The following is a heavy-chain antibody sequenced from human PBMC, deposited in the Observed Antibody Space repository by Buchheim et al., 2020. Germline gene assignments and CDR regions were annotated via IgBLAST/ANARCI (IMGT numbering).Heavy chain of an antibody. D-gene: IGHD2-15*01. Sequence: EVQLVQSGAEVKKPGESLKISCKASGYNFASYWIAWVRQMPGKGLEWMGVIYPGDSDTRYSPSFQGQVTISADRSISTAYLQWSSLKASDTAMYYCAGYCSGGRCYPRGFDPWGQGTL. CDR3: AGYCSGGRCYPRGFDP. CDR1: GYNFASYW. CDR2: IYPGDSDT. J-gene: IGHJ5*02. V-gene: IGHV5-51*01.